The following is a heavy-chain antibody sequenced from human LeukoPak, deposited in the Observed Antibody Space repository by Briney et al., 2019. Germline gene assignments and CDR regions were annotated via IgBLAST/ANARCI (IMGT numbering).Heavy chain of an antibody. D-gene: IGHD6-19*01. CDR2: IYYSGIT. CDR1: GGSISSSSYY. Sequence: SETLSLTCTVSGGSISSSSYYWVWIRQPPGKGLEWIGSIYYSGITYYNPSLKSQFTISVDTSKKQFSLKLSSGTVADTGVYYCARSRGVISGWYIGAFDIWGQGTMVTVSS. CDR3: ARSRGVISGWYIGAFDI. J-gene: IGHJ3*02. V-gene: IGHV4-39*01.